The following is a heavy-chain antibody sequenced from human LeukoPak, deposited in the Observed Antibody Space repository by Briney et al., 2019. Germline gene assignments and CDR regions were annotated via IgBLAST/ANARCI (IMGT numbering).Heavy chain of an antibody. J-gene: IGHJ6*02. V-gene: IGHV1-3*04. D-gene: IGHD3-10*01. CDR2: TSNYNSNT. CDR1: GYTFTRSA. Sequence: GASVKVSCKASGYTFTRSALHWVRQAPGQRLEWMGWTSNYNSNTKSSAKFQGRVPITRDTSAKIAYMELTRLRSQDTGVYYCARDEVDYYGMDVWGQGTTITVSS. CDR3: ARDEVDYYGMDV.